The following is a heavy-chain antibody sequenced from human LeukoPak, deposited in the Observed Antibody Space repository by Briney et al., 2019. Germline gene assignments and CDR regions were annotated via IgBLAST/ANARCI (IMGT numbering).Heavy chain of an antibody. CDR2: ISYDGSNK. D-gene: IGHD3-9*01. V-gene: IGHV3-30*14. CDR3: ARVVAGVHYDILTGLDY. CDR1: GFTFSSYA. J-gene: IGHJ4*02. Sequence: PGGSLRLSCAASGFTFSSYAMHWVRQAPGKGLEWVAVISYDGSNKYYADSVKGRFTISRDNSKNTLFLQLNSLRAEDTAIYYCARVVAGVHYDILTGLDYWGQGTLVTVSS.